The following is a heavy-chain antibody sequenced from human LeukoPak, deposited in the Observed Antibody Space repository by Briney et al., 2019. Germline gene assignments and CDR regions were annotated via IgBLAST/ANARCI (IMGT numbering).Heavy chain of an antibody. CDR1: GFTFSSYA. D-gene: IGHD3-22*01. V-gene: IGHV3-23*01. CDR2: ISGSGGST. Sequence: GGSLRLSRAASGFTFSSYAMSWVRQAPGKGLEWVSAISGSGGSTYYADSVKGRFTISRDNSKNTLYLQMNSLRAEDTAVYYCAKDSLWYYDSSGYYPEYFQHWGQGTLVTVSS. CDR3: AKDSLWYYDSSGYYPEYFQH. J-gene: IGHJ1*01.